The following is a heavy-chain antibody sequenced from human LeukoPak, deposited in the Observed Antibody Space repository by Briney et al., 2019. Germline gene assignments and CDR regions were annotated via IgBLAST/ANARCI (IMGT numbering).Heavy chain of an antibody. CDR3: ARDHLNGFDV. CDR2: ISSSGGII. V-gene: IGHV3-11*04. CDR1: GFTFSSYY. Sequence: PGGSLRLSCVASGFTFSSYYMGWIRQAPGKGLEWISDISSSGGIIYYADSVKGRFTISRDNAKNSLFLQMNSLRVDDTAVYYCARDHLNGFDVWGQGTMVTVSS. J-gene: IGHJ3*01.